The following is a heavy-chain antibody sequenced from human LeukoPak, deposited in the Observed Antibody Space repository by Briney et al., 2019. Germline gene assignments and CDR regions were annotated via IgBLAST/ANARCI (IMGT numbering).Heavy chain of an antibody. D-gene: IGHD1-1*01. Sequence: SETLSLTCAVYGGSFSGYYWSWIRQPPGKGLEWIGSIYYSGSTYYNPSLKSRVTISGDTSKNRFSLKLSSVTAADTAVYYCARGLVDYWGQGTLVTVSS. CDR2: IYYSGST. CDR3: ARGLVDY. V-gene: IGHV4-34*01. CDR1: GGSFSGYY. J-gene: IGHJ4*02.